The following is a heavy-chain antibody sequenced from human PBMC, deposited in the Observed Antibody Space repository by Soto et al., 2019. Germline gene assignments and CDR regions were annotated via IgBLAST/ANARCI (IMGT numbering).Heavy chain of an antibody. CDR2: INAGNGNT. CDR3: ARDKAERYYDSSGYYYYYYYYGMDV. CDR1: GYTFPSYA. V-gene: IGHV1-3*01. Sequence: ASVKVSCKASGYTFPSYAMHWVRQAPGQRLEWMGWINAGNGNTKYSQKFQGRVTITRDTSASTAYMELSSLRSEDTAVYYCARDKAERYYDSSGYYYYYYYYGMDVWGQGTTVTVSS. D-gene: IGHD3-22*01. J-gene: IGHJ6*02.